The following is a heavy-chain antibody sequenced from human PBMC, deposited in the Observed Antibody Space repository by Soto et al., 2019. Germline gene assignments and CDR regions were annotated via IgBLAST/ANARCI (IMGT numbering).Heavy chain of an antibody. V-gene: IGHV3-23*01. D-gene: IGHD3-3*01. Sequence: GGSLRLSCAASGFTFSSYAMSWVRQAPGKGLEWVSAISGSGGSTYYADSVKGRFTISRDNSKNTLYLQMNSLRAEDTAVYYCAKAVRITIFGVVIEHYFDYWGQGTLVTVSS. CDR3: AKAVRITIFGVVIEHYFDY. CDR1: GFTFSSYA. CDR2: ISGSGGST. J-gene: IGHJ4*02.